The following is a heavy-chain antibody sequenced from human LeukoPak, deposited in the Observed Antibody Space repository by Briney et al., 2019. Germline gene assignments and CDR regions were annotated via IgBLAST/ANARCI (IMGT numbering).Heavy chain of an antibody. Sequence: ASVKVSCKASGYTFTGYGISWVRQAPGQGLEWMGWISADNGNTKYAQKLQGRVTMTTDTSTSTAYMELRSLRSDDTAVYYCARDWAPLSGNYYDAWFDPWGQGTLVTVSS. J-gene: IGHJ5*02. CDR3: ARDWAPLSGNYYDAWFDP. D-gene: IGHD1-26*01. V-gene: IGHV1-18*01. CDR1: GYTFTGYG. CDR2: ISADNGNT.